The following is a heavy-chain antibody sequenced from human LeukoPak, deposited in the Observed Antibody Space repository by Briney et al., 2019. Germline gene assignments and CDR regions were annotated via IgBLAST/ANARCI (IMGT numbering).Heavy chain of an antibody. CDR1: GFTFSSNW. D-gene: IGHD3-22*01. CDR2: IKQDGSEK. J-gene: IGHJ4*02. CDR3: TRGVITRDY. V-gene: IGHV3-7*01. Sequence: GGSLRLPCAASGFTFSSNWMSWVRQAPGKGLEWVANIKQDGSEKYYVDSVKGRFTISRDNAKNSLYLQMNSLRAEDTAVYYCTRGVITRDYWGQGTLVTVSS.